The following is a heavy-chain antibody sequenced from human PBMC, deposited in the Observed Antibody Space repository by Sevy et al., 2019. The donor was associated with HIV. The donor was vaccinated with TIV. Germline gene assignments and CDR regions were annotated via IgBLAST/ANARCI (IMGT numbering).Heavy chain of an antibody. CDR1: GFTFSSYA. CDR3: ARGREAVGPDYPIVGAFHPNWFDP. D-gene: IGHD1-26*01. CDR2: ISYDGSNK. Sequence: GGSLRLSCAASGFTFSSYAMHWVRQAPGKGLEWVAVISYDGSNKYYADSVKGRFTISRDNSKNTLYLQMNSLRAEDTAVYYCARGREAVGPDYPIVGAFHPNWFDPWGQGTLVTVSS. V-gene: IGHV3-30-3*01. J-gene: IGHJ5*02.